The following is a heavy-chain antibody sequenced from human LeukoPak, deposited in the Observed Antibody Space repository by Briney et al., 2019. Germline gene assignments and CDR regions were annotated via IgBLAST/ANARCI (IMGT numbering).Heavy chain of an antibody. Sequence: GASVKVSCKASGYTFTGYYMHWVRQAPGQGLEWMGWINPNSGGTNYAQKFQGRVTMTRDTSISTAYMELSRLRSDDTAVYYCARDSSSWSYYYGMDVWGQGTTVTVSS. J-gene: IGHJ6*02. D-gene: IGHD6-13*01. V-gene: IGHV1-2*02. CDR1: GYTFTGYY. CDR3: ARDSSSWSYYYGMDV. CDR2: INPNSGGT.